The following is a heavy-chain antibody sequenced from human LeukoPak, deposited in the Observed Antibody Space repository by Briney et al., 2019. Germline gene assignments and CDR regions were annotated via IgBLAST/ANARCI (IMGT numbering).Heavy chain of an antibody. V-gene: IGHV4-39*07. CDR2: VYYTGST. Sequence: SETLSLTCTVSGGSISSNSYYWDWIRQPPGEGLEWVGTVYYTGSTYYNPSLKSRVTISVDTSKKQFSLKLSSVTAADTAIYYCARAYSSSWYLNWFDPWGQGTLVTVSS. CDR3: ARAYSSSWYLNWFDP. CDR1: GGSISSNSYY. D-gene: IGHD6-13*01. J-gene: IGHJ5*02.